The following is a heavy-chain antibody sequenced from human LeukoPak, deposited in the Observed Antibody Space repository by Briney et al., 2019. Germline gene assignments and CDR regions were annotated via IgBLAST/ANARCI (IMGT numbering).Heavy chain of an antibody. J-gene: IGHJ4*02. Sequence: GSLRLSCEASGFTLSNHWMTWVRQAPGKGLEWVATIKQGGSDKFYVDSVKGRFTISGDNAKNSLYLEMNSLRVEDTAVYYCARDTFGLWGQGTLVTVSS. CDR2: IKQGGSDK. CDR1: GFTLSNHW. V-gene: IGHV3-7*01. D-gene: IGHD2/OR15-2a*01. CDR3: ARDTFGL.